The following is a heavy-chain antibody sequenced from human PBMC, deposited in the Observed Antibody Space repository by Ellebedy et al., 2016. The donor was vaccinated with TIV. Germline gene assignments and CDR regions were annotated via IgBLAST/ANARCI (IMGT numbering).Heavy chain of an antibody. CDR3: ATDRGYFTFDY. CDR2: IGGSDGGT. V-gene: IGHV3-23*01. CDR1: GFTFSSYA. Sequence: GESLKISCAASGFTFSSYAMSWVRQAPGKGLEWVSGIGGSDGGTFYADFVKGRFTISRDNAKNSLYLQMNSLRADDTAVYYCATDRGYFTFDYWGQGSLITVSS. J-gene: IGHJ4*02. D-gene: IGHD3-9*01.